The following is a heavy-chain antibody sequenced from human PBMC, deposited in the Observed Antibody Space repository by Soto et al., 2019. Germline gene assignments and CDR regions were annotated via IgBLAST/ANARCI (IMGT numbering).Heavy chain of an antibody. CDR3: ARFIAAADYTDY. Sequence: LSLTCAVYGGSFSGYYWSWIRQPPGKGLEWIGEINHSGSTNYNPSLKSRVTISVDTSKNQFSLKLSSVTAADTAVYYCARFIAAADYTDYWGQGTLVTVSS. D-gene: IGHD6-13*01. J-gene: IGHJ4*02. CDR2: INHSGST. CDR1: GGSFSGYY. V-gene: IGHV4-34*01.